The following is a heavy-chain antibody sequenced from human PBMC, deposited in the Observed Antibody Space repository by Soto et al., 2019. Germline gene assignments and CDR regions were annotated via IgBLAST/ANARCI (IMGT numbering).Heavy chain of an antibody. D-gene: IGHD4-17*01. CDR1: GGSFSGYY. V-gene: IGHV4-34*01. CDR2: INHSGST. CDR3: ARRGTTVTTYFDY. Sequence: SETLSLTCAVYGGSFSGYYWSWIRQPPGKGLEWIGEINHSGSTNYNPSLKSRVTISVDTSKNQFSLKLSSVTAADTAVYYCARRGTTVTTYFDYWGQGTLVTVSS. J-gene: IGHJ4*02.